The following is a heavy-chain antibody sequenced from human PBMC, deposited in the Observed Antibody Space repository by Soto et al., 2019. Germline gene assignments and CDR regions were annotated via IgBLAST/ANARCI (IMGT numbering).Heavy chain of an antibody. D-gene: IGHD3-10*01. CDR1: GGSFSGYY. J-gene: IGHJ6*02. CDR3: ARDQFLGDYYGSGEPYYYYGMDV. Sequence: SETLSLTCAVYGGSFSGYYWSWIRQPPGKGLEWIGEINHSGSTNYNPSLKSRVTISVDTSKNQFSLKLSSVTAADTAVYYCARDQFLGDYYGSGEPYYYYGMDVWGQGTTVTVSS. V-gene: IGHV4-34*01. CDR2: INHSGST.